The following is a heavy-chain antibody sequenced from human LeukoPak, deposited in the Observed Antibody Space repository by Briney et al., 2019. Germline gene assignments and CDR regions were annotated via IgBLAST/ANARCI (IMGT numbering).Heavy chain of an antibody. Sequence: PSETLSLTCAVYGGSFSGHYWSWIRQPPGKGLEWIGEINHSGSTNYNPSLKSRVTMSVDTSKNQFSLTLSSVTAADTAVYYCARATGVVSYYYYMDVWGKGTTVTISS. CDR1: GGSFSGHY. D-gene: IGHD3-22*01. CDR2: INHSGST. CDR3: ARATGVVSYYYYMDV. J-gene: IGHJ6*03. V-gene: IGHV4-34*01.